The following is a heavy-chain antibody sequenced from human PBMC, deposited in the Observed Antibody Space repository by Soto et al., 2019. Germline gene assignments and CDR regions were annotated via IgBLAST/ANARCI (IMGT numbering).Heavy chain of an antibody. V-gene: IGHV3-49*03. CDR3: TRLYYDFWSGPDFDY. Sequence: GGSLRLSCTASGFTFGDYAMSWFRQAPGKGLEWVGFIRSKAYGGTTEYAASVKGRLTISRDDSKSSAYLQMKSLKTEDTAVYYCTRLYYDFWSGPDFDYWGQGTLVTVSS. CDR1: GFTFGDYA. D-gene: IGHD3-3*01. CDR2: IRSKAYGGTT. J-gene: IGHJ4*02.